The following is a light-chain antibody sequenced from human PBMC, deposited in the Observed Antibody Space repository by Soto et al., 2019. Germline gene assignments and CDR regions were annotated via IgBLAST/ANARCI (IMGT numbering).Light chain of an antibody. V-gene: IGLV2-14*01. J-gene: IGLJ3*02. CDR2: DVT. Sequence: SALTQPASVSGSPGQSITISCTGTSSDVGGYNYVSWYQQYPGTAPKLMIYDVTNRPSGVSNRFSGSKSGNTASLTISGLQAEDEADYYCTSFTSSTPRWVFGGGTKVTVL. CDR3: TSFTSSTPRWV. CDR1: SSDVGGYNY.